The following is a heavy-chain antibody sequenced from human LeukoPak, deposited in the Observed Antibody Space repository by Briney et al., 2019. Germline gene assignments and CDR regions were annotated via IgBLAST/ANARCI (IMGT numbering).Heavy chain of an antibody. V-gene: IGHV4-4*07. CDR3: AKLIAAAGSIWFDP. CDR2: IYTSGST. J-gene: IGHJ5*02. Sequence: SETLSLTCTVSGGSISSYYWSWIRQPAGKGLEWIGRIYTSGSTNYNPSLKSRVTMSVDTSKNQFSLKLSSVTAADTAVYYCAKLIAAAGSIWFDPWGQGTLVIVSS. D-gene: IGHD6-13*01. CDR1: GGSISSYY.